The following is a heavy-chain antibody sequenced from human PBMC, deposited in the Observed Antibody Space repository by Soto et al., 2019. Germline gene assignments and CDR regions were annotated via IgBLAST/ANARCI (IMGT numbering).Heavy chain of an antibody. Sequence: TGGSLRLSCAASGFTFSSYAMSWVRQAPGKGLEWVSAISGSGGNTYYADSVKGRFTISRDNSKNTLYLQMNSLRAEDTAVYYCAKGITMVRVAFDYWGQGTLVTVSS. V-gene: IGHV3-23*01. CDR2: ISGSGGNT. J-gene: IGHJ4*02. D-gene: IGHD3-10*01. CDR3: AKGITMVRVAFDY. CDR1: GFTFSSYA.